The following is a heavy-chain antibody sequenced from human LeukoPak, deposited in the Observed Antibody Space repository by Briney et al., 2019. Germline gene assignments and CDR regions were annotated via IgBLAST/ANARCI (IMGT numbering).Heavy chain of an antibody. CDR3: TTPWGSRWDY. D-gene: IGHD7-27*01. Sequence: GGSLRLSCAASGFTLSNAWMSWVRQAPGKGLEWVGRIKSKTDGGTTEYAAPVKGRFTISTDDSKNTLNLQMNSLKTEDTAVYYCTTPWGSRWDYWGQGTLVTVSS. J-gene: IGHJ4*02. CDR1: GFTLSNAW. V-gene: IGHV3-15*01. CDR2: IKSKTDGGTT.